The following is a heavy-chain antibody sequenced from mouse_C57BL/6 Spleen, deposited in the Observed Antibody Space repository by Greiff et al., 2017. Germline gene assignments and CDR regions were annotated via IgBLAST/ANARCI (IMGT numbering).Heavy chain of an antibody. CDR1: GYAFSSYW. CDR3: ARGPLTGTGAMDY. J-gene: IGHJ4*01. V-gene: IGHV1-80*01. D-gene: IGHD4-1*01. Sequence: VQLQESGAELVKPGASVKISCKASGYAFSSYWMNWVKQRPGKGLEWIGQIYPGDGDTNYNGKFKGKATLTADKSSSTAYMQLSSLTSEDSAVYFCARGPLTGTGAMDYWGQGTSVTVSS. CDR2: IYPGDGDT.